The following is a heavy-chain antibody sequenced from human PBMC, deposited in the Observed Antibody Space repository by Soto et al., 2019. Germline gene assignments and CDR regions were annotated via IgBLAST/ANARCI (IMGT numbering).Heavy chain of an antibody. CDR1: GYTFTSYG. V-gene: IGHV1-18*01. Sequence: GASVKVSCKASGYTFTSYGISWVRQAPGQGLEWMGWITAYNGNANYAQKLQGRVTMTTDTSTSTAYMELRSLRSDDTAVYYCARVFMVAVRGINPEHYYMDVWGKGTPVTVSS. CDR3: ARVFMVAVRGINPEHYYMDV. CDR2: ITAYNGNA. D-gene: IGHD3-10*01. J-gene: IGHJ6*03.